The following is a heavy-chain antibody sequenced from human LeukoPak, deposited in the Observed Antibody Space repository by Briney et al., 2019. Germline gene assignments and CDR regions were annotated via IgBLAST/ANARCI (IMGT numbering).Heavy chain of an antibody. CDR1: GGSISSYY. CDR3: ARDCSSTSCYGLNAFDI. Sequence: SETLSLTCTVSGGSISSYYWSWIRQPPGKRLEWIGYIYYSGSTNYNPSLKSRVTISVDTSKNQFSLKLSSVTAADTAVYYCARDCSSTSCYGLNAFDIWGQGTMVTVSS. CDR2: IYYSGST. V-gene: IGHV4-59*01. J-gene: IGHJ3*02. D-gene: IGHD2-2*01.